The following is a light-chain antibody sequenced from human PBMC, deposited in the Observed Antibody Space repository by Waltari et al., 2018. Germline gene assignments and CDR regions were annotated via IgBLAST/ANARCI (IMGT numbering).Light chain of an antibody. J-gene: IGLJ2*01. Sequence: HSALTQPPSVSGSLGQPITLSCTAANRDVWTYNLFSWYQQHPGKAPKLMIYEGSKRPSGVSNRFSGSQSGNTASLTISGLQAEDDGDYYCCSYAGSSTYVLFGGGTKLTVL. CDR2: EGS. CDR3: CSYAGSSTYVL. CDR1: NRDVWTYNL. V-gene: IGLV2-23*01.